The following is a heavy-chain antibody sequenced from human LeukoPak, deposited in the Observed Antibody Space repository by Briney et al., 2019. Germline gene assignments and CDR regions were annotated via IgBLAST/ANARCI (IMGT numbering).Heavy chain of an antibody. Sequence: SVKVSCKASGGTFSSYAISWVRQAPGQGLEWMGGIIPIFGTANYAQKFQGRVTITADESTSTAYMELSSLRSEDTAVYYCARSTHPYYDSSGYYYVASDWGQGTLVTVSS. CDR1: GGTFSSYA. D-gene: IGHD3-22*01. CDR3: ARSTHPYYDSSGYYYVASD. J-gene: IGHJ4*02. V-gene: IGHV1-69*01. CDR2: IIPIFGTA.